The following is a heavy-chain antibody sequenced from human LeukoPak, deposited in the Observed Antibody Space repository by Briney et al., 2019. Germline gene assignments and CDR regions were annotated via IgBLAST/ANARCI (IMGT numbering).Heavy chain of an antibody. J-gene: IGHJ4*02. Sequence: SETLSLTCTVSGDSFSYFYWSWIRQPAGKGLEWIGLIYTRGSTNYNPSLKSRVTMSVDTSKKQFSLKLKSVTAADTAVYYCARTPIYYYDSSGYYNWGQGTLVTVSS. CDR2: IYTRGST. CDR3: ARTPIYYYDSSGYYN. CDR1: GDSFSYFY. V-gene: IGHV4-4*07. D-gene: IGHD3-22*01.